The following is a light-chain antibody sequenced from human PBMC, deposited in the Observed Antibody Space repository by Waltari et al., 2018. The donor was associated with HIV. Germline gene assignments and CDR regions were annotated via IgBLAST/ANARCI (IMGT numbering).Light chain of an antibody. Sequence: QSVLTQSPSVSAAPGQKVTISRSGSSPHLGKHHFSWYQQFPGSAPKLLIYENERRPSVIPGRFSGSKFGTSATLDITGLQTGDEALYFCATWDSSLRTVIYGGGTNLTVL. CDR3: ATWDSSLRTVI. J-gene: IGLJ2*01. CDR1: SPHLGKHH. V-gene: IGLV1-51*02. CDR2: ENE.